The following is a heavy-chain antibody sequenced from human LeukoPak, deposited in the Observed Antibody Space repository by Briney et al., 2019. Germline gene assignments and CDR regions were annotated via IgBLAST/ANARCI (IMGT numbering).Heavy chain of an antibody. V-gene: IGHV4-38-2*01. D-gene: IGHD6-13*01. CDR1: GYSISSGYY. J-gene: IGHJ4*02. CDR3: ASYSSSWPSY. CDR2: IYHSGST. Sequence: PSETLSLTCAVSGYSISSGYYWGWIRQPPGKGLEWIGSIYHSGSTYYNRSLKSRVTISVDTSKNQFSLKLSSVTAAYTAMYYCASYSSSWPSYWGQGTLVTVSS.